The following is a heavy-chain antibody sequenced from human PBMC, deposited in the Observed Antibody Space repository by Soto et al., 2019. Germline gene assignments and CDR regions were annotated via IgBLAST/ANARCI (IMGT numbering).Heavy chain of an antibody. V-gene: IGHV1-69*01. Sequence: QVQLVQSGAEVKKPGSSVKVSCKASGGTFSSYAISWVRQAPGQGLEWMGGIIPIFGTANYAQKFQGRVTITADESTSTASMELSSLRSEDTAVYYCARDLGLPYVVAEDRAFDIWGQGTMVTVSS. D-gene: IGHD2-15*01. J-gene: IGHJ3*02. CDR1: GGTFSSYA. CDR2: IIPIFGTA. CDR3: ARDLGLPYVVAEDRAFDI.